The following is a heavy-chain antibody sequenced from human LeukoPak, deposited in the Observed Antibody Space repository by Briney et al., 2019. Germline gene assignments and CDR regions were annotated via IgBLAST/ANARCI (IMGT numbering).Heavy chain of an antibody. D-gene: IGHD4-11*01. J-gene: IGHJ6*02. CDR3: ARQVYRNYYYYGMDV. Sequence: PSQTLSLTCTVSGGSITGGGYFWSWLRQPPGRGLEWIGYIYYSGSTYYNPSLKSRVTISVDTSKNQFSLKLSSVTAADTAVYYCARQVYRNYYYYGMDVWGQGTTVTVSS. CDR1: GGSITGGGYF. CDR2: IYYSGST. V-gene: IGHV4-31*03.